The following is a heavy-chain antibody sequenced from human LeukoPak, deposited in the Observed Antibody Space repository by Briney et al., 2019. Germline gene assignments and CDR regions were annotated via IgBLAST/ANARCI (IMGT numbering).Heavy chain of an antibody. CDR1: GFTFGDYA. CDR3: ARVEYYSGSYEDY. J-gene: IGHJ4*02. Sequence: PGRSLRLSCTASGFTFGDYAMNWVRQAPGKGLEWVSYISSSGSTIYYADSVKGRFTISRDNPKNSLYLQMNSLRDEDTAVYYCARVEYYSGSYEDYWGQGTLVTVSS. V-gene: IGHV3-48*02. D-gene: IGHD3-10*01. CDR2: ISSSGSTI.